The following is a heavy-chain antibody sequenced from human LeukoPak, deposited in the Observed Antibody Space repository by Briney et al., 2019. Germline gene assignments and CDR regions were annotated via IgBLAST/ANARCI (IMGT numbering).Heavy chain of an antibody. CDR2: ISVSGGNT. Sequence: RAGGSLRLSCEASGFTFSSYGMSWVRQAPGKGLEWVSGISVSGGNTFYADSVKGRFTISRDNSKNTLYLQMNSLRAEDTAVYYCAKRRTNYDILTGDFDYWGQGTLVTVSS. CDR1: GFTFSSYG. V-gene: IGHV3-23*01. D-gene: IGHD3-9*01. J-gene: IGHJ4*02. CDR3: AKRRTNYDILTGDFDY.